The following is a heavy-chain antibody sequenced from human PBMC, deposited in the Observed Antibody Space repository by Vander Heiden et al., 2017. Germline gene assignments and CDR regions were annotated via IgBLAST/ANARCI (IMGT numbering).Heavy chain of an antibody. CDR3: ARQDYYYYGMDV. CDR2: IYYSGST. J-gene: IGHJ6*02. V-gene: IGHV4-59*08. CDR1: GGSISSYY. Sequence: QGQLQESGPGLVKPSETLSLPCTVSGGSISSYYWSWIRQPPGKGLEWIGYIYYSGSTNYNPSLKSRVTISVDTSKNQFSLKLSSVTAADTAVYYCARQDYYYYGMDVWGQGTTVTVSS.